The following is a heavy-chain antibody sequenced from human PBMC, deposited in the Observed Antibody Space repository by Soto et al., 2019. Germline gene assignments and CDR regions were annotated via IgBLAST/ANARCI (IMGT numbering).Heavy chain of an antibody. CDR2: LLTTGVT. J-gene: IGHJ4*02. CDR3: ARDRVGDGAYSLDF. D-gene: IGHD3-10*01. V-gene: IGHV3-53*01. CDR1: GLGGDK. Sequence: DVHLVESGGGLIQPGGSLGVSCAASGLGGDKLGWVRQAPGKGLEWVALLLTTGVTQYADSVKGRFSVSRDSSTNTQYLQMSSLTVDDTAVYYCARDRVGDGAYSLDFWAQGVLDSVSS.